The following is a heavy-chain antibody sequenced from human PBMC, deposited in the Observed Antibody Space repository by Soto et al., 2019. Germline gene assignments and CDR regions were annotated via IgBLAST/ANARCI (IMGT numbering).Heavy chain of an antibody. CDR3: ARDLNDYGDLGLDY. V-gene: IGHV3-33*01. D-gene: IGHD4-17*01. CDR2: IWDDGSKE. J-gene: IGHJ4*02. Sequence: QVQLVESGGGVVQPGRSLRLSCTASAFTFSRYDMHWVRQAPGKGLEWVALIWDDGSKENYADSVKGRFTISRDNSENTLYLQMNSLRTEDTAVYYCARDLNDYGDLGLDYWGQGTLVSVSS. CDR1: AFTFSRYD.